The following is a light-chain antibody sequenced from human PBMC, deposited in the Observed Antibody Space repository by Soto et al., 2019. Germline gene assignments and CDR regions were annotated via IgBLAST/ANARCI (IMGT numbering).Light chain of an antibody. CDR2: GAS. J-gene: IGKJ1*01. CDR3: QQYGSSPRT. Sequence: EIVLTKSPGTLSLSPGERATLSCRASQSVTSSYVAWYQLKPGQAPRLLIYGASSRATGIPDRFSGSGSGTDFTLTISRLDPEDFAVYFCQQYGSSPRTFGQGTKVDIK. V-gene: IGKV3-20*01. CDR1: QSVTSSY.